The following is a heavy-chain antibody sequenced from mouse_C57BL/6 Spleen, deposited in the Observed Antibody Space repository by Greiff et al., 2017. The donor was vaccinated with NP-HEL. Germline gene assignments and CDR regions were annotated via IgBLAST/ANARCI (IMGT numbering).Heavy chain of an antibody. CDR2: IYPGSGST. V-gene: IGHV1-55*01. D-gene: IGHD2-3*01. CDR3: ARPDGYYVENWYFDV. CDR1: GYTFTSYW. J-gene: IGHJ1*03. Sequence: VQLQQSGAELVKPGASVKMSCKASGYTFTSYWITWVKQRPGQGLEWIGDIYPGSGSTNYNEKFKSKATLTVDTSSSTAYMQLSSLTSEDSAVYYCARPDGYYVENWYFDVWGTGTTVTVSS.